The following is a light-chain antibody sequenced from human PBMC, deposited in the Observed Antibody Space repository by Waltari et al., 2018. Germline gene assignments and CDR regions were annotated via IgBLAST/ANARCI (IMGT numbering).Light chain of an antibody. CDR1: QDVSKW. V-gene: IGKV1D-12*01. J-gene: IGKJ1*01. Sequence: DIQMTQSPSSVSASVGDTVTITCRASQDVSKWLAWYQHKPGEPPKLLIFAASSLHSGVPYRFRGSGSGTHFTLTISSLQAEDVAVYYCQQYYSSLSWTFGQGTKVEIK. CDR2: AAS. CDR3: QQYYSSLSWT.